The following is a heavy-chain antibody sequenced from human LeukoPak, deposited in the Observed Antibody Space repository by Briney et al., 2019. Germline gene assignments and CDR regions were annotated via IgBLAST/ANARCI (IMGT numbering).Heavy chain of an antibody. Sequence: KPSQTLSLTCTASGGSISSGSYYWSWIRQPPGKGLEWIGYIYYSGSTNYNPSLKSRVTISVDTSKNQFSLKLSSVTAADTAVYYCARRLHNTAAGPSYWYFDLWGRGTLVTVSS. CDR3: ARRLHNTAAGPSYWYFDL. V-gene: IGHV4-61*01. CDR1: GGSISSGSYY. J-gene: IGHJ2*01. CDR2: IYYSGST. D-gene: IGHD6-13*01.